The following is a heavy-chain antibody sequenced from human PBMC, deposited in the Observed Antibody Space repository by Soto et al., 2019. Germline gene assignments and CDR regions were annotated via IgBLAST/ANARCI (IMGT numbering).Heavy chain of an antibody. CDR2: IYWDDDK. D-gene: IGHD3-10*01. CDR3: AHRYYYGSGFDY. CDR1: VFSLSTSGVG. Sequence: QITLKESGPTLVQPTQTLTLTCTFSVFSLSTSGVGVGWIRQPPGKALEWLALIYWDDDKRYRPSLKSRLTITKDTSKNQVVLTVTNMDPVDTATYYCAHRYYYGSGFDYWGQGTLVTVSS. J-gene: IGHJ4*02. V-gene: IGHV2-5*02.